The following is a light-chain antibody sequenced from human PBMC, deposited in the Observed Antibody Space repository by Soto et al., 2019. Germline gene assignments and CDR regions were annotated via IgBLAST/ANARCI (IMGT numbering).Light chain of an antibody. CDR3: SSYTRSSTRV. V-gene: IGLV2-14*01. CDR2: EVS. CDR1: SSDVCGYNY. J-gene: IGLJ3*02. Sequence: QSALTQPASVSGSPGQSITISCTGTSSDVCGYNYVSWYQQHPGKAPKLMIYEVSNRPSGVSNRFSGSKSGNTASLTISGLQAEDEADYYCSSYTRSSTRVFGGGTKLTVL.